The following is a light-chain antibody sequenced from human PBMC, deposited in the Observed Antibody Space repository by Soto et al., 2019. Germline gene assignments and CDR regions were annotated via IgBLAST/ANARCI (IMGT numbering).Light chain of an antibody. Sequence: QSVLTQPASVSGSPGQSITISCTGTSSDIGAYNYVSWYQQHPGKAPKLMIYDVNNRPSGVSNRFSGSKSGNTAPLTISGLQAEDEADYFCTSYTRSSTYVFGTATKVTVL. CDR1: SSDIGAYNY. V-gene: IGLV2-14*01. CDR2: DVN. J-gene: IGLJ1*01. CDR3: TSYTRSSTYV.